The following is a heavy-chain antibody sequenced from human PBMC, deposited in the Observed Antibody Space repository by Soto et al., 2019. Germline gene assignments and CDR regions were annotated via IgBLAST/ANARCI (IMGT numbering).Heavy chain of an antibody. Sequence: VQLVESGGGLVQPGRSLRVSCAASGFTFDDYGMHWVRQAPGKGLEWVAGISWNSGSIGYADSVKGRFTISRDNAKNSLYLQMNSLSAEDTAVYFCVRDVGYDYVNWGQGTLVTVSS. CDR3: VRDVGYDYVN. D-gene: IGHD5-12*01. V-gene: IGHV3-9*01. J-gene: IGHJ4*02. CDR2: ISWNSGSI. CDR1: GFTFDDYG.